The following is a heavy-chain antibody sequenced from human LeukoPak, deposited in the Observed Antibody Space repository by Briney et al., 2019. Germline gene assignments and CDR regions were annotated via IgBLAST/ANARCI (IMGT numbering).Heavy chain of an antibody. CDR3: ARGPGPLVLSDY. J-gene: IGHJ4*02. CDR2: INHSGST. CDR1: GFTFSSYS. V-gene: IGHV4-34*01. D-gene: IGHD6-13*01. Sequence: GSLRLSCAASGFTFSSYSMNWVRQAPGKGLEWIGEINHSGSTNYNPSLKSRVTISVDTSKNQFSLKLSSVTAADTAVYYCARGPGPLVLSDYWGQGTLVTVSS.